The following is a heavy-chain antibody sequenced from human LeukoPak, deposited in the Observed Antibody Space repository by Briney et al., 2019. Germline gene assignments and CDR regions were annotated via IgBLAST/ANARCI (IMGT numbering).Heavy chain of an antibody. V-gene: IGHV1-18*04. J-gene: IGHJ4*02. Sequence: ASVKVSCKASGYTFTSYGISWVRQAPGQGLEWMGWISAYNGNTNYAQKLQGRVTMTTDTSTSTAYMELRSLRSDDTAVYYCARDLGSNEVINFFGYWGQGTLVTVSS. CDR1: GYTFTSYG. D-gene: IGHD3-22*01. CDR3: ARDLGSNEVINFFGY. CDR2: ISAYNGNT.